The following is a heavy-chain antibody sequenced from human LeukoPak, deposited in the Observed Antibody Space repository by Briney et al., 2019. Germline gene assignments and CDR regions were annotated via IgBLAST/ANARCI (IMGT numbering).Heavy chain of an antibody. CDR2: ISAYNGNA. D-gene: IGHD3-22*01. CDR1: GYTFTSYG. CDR3: ARARSGYYYLDY. Sequence: ASVKVSCKASGYTFTSYGISWVRQAPGQGLEWMGWISAYNGNANYAQKLQGRVTMTTDTSTSTAYMELRSLRSDDTAVYYCARARSGYYYLDYWGQGTLVTVSS. V-gene: IGHV1-18*01. J-gene: IGHJ4*02.